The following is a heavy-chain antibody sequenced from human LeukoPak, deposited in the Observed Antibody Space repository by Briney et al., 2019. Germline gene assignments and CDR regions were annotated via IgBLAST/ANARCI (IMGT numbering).Heavy chain of an antibody. Sequence: GGSLRLSCAASGFTFSSYWMHWVRQAPGKGLVWVSRINSDGSSTSYADSVKGRFTISRDNAENSLYLQMNSLRAVDTAVYYCAELGITMIGGVWGKGTTVTISS. CDR3: AELGITMIGGV. J-gene: IGHJ6*04. D-gene: IGHD3-10*02. V-gene: IGHV3-74*01. CDR1: GFTFSSYW. CDR2: INSDGSST.